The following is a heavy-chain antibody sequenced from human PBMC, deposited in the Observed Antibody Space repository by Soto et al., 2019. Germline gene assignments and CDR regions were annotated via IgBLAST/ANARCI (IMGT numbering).Heavy chain of an antibody. CDR1: GFTFSTYE. CDR2: ISSSGNII. V-gene: IGHV3-48*03. CDR3: ARDTAFDS. J-gene: IGHJ5*01. Sequence: PGGSLRLSCAASGFTFSTYEMNWVRQAPGKGLEWVAYISSSGNIIYYADSVKGRFTISRDNAKNSLYLQMNSLRAEDTAVYFCARDTAFDSWGQGTLVTVSS.